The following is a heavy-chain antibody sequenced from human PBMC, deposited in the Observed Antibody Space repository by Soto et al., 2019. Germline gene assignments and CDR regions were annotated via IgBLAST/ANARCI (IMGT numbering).Heavy chain of an antibody. V-gene: IGHV2-5*02. CDR1: GFSLSTSGVG. Sequence: QITLKESGPTLVKPTQTLTLTCTFSGFSLSTSGVGVGWIRQPPGKALEWLALIYWDDDKRYSPSLKSRLTITKDTSKNQVVLTMTNMDPVDTATYYCAHRRVAVAATNWFDPGAREPWSPSPQ. D-gene: IGHD6-19*01. CDR3: AHRRVAVAATNWFDP. J-gene: IGHJ5*02. CDR2: IYWDDDK.